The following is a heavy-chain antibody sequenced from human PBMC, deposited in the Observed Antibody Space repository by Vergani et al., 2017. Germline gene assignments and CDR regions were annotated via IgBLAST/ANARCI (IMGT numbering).Heavy chain of an antibody. J-gene: IGHJ4*02. CDR1: GDSLSSSDHY. V-gene: IGHV4-31*03. CDR2: IFRSGTT. Sequence: QVQLQESGPGLVKPSQTLSLTCTVSGDSLSSSDHYWSWIRQRSDKGLEWVGHIFRSGTTYYNPSLKSRLIMSVDTSKNQFSLKLTSVTAADTAMYYCAGENVVIARIFDCWGQGTLVTVSS. CDR3: AGENVVIARIFDC. D-gene: IGHD2-21*01.